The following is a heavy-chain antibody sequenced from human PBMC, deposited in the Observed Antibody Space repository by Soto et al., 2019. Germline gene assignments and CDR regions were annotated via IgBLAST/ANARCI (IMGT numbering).Heavy chain of an antibody. D-gene: IGHD1-26*01. CDR1: GFTFSYYW. V-gene: IGHV3-74*03. J-gene: IGHJ3*01. CDR3: ARGDRGAFDL. Sequence: EVQLVESGGGLVRPGGSLRLSCAASGFTFSYYWMHWVRQARGKGLVWVSRIHSDGSSTTYADFVKGRFIISRDNARNTVDLPTNSVRVEETAVYYCARGDRGAFDLWGQGTVVTVSS. CDR2: IHSDGSST.